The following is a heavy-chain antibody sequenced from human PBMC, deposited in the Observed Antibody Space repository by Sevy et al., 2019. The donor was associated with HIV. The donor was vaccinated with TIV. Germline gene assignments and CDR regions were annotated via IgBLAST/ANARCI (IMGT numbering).Heavy chain of an antibody. Sequence: GGCLRLSCAASAFTFGRYTMNWVRQAPGKGLEWVSSISSNSYYIYYSDSVKGRFTISRDNAKNSLDLQMNSLRAEDTAVYYCAREGGMGSSSSDWFDSWGQGTLVTVSS. CDR2: ISSNSYYI. J-gene: IGHJ5*01. D-gene: IGHD6-6*01. V-gene: IGHV3-21*01. CDR1: AFTFGRYT. CDR3: AREGGMGSSSSDWFDS.